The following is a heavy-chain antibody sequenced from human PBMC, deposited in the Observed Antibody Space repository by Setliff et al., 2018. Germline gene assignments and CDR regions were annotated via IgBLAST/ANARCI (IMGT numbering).Heavy chain of an antibody. D-gene: IGHD6-13*01. V-gene: IGHV3-7*03. CDR2: INQDGSGK. J-gene: IGHJ4*02. CDR3: ARCSTWDNHYPHFNY. CDR1: GFSFSSFW. Sequence: GGSLRLSCAASGFSFSSFWMAWVRQGPGGGLEWVANINQDGSGKFYVDSVKGRFTISRDNAKKSLSLQMNSLRAEDTAVYYCARCSTWDNHYPHFNYWGQGTLVTVSS.